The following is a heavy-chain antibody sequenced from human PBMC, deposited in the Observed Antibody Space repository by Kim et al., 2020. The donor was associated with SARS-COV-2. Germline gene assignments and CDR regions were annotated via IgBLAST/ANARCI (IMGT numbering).Heavy chain of an antibody. Sequence: GESLKISCKGSGYSFTSYWISWVRQMPGKGLEWMGRIDPSDSYTNYSPSFQGHVTISADKSISTAYLQWSSLKASDTAMYYCARHGKADYGGPPGYYYYGMDVWGQGTTVTVSS. CDR3: ARHGKADYGGPPGYYYYGMDV. CDR1: GYSFTSYW. J-gene: IGHJ6*02. CDR2: IDPSDSYT. D-gene: IGHD4-17*01. V-gene: IGHV5-10-1*01.